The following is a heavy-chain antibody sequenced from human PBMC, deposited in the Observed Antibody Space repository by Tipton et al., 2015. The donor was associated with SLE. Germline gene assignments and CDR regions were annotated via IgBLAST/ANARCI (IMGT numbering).Heavy chain of an antibody. D-gene: IGHD6-6*01. CDR2: ISYDGSNK. CDR3: AREGIAARPRYFQH. CDR1: GFTFSSYA. J-gene: IGHJ1*01. Sequence: SLRLSCAASGFTFSSYAMHWVRQAPGKGLEWVAVISYDGSNKYYADSVKGRFTISRDNSKNTLYLQMNSLRAEDTAVYYCAREGIAARPRYFQHWGQGTLVTVSS. V-gene: IGHV3-30-3*01.